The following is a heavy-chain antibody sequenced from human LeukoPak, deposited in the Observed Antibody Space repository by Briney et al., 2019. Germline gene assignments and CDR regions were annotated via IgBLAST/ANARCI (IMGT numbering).Heavy chain of an antibody. Sequence: PSQTLSLTCAISGDSFSSNSGAWNWISQSPSIGLEGLGRTCYRSEWYNDYAVSVKSRITINPDTFKNQFSLQLNSVTPEDTAVYYCARVPGIVGARGNWFDPWGQGTLVTVSS. J-gene: IGHJ5*02. CDR2: TCYRSEWYN. V-gene: IGHV6-1*01. CDR3: ARVPGIVGARGNWFDP. CDR1: GDSFSSNSGA. D-gene: IGHD1-26*01.